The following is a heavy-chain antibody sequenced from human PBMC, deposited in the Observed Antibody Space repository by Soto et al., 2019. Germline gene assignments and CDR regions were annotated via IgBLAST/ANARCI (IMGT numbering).Heavy chain of an antibody. Sequence: SETLSLTCTVSGGSISSGDYYWSWIRQPPGKGLEWIGYVWYSGGTAYNPSLKSRVTISVDRSKNQISLKLSSVTAADTAVYYCVRDMQLWRLDSWGQGTLVTVSS. CDR1: GGSISSGDYY. V-gene: IGHV4-30-4*01. D-gene: IGHD2-21*01. J-gene: IGHJ4*02. CDR2: VWYSGGT. CDR3: VRDMQLWRLDS.